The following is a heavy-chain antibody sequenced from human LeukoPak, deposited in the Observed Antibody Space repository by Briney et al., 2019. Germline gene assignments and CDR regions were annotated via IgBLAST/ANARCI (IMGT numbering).Heavy chain of an antibody. CDR2: INHDSGGT. J-gene: IGHJ6*03. V-gene: IGHV1-2*06. Sequence: AAVQISCKASGYNWTGYYLHWVRQAPGQGLEGMIRINHDSGGTNYAQKFQGRVTMTRDPSISTAYMELSRLRSDDTAVYYCARDKQLDWAHYYYYYMDVWGKGTTVTVSS. D-gene: IGHD1-1*01. CDR3: ARDKQLDWAHYYYYYMDV. CDR1: GYNWTGYY.